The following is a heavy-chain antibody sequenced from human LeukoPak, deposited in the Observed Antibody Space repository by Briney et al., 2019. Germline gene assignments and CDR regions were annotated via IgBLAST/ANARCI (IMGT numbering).Heavy chain of an antibody. CDR2: ISSSSSTI. J-gene: IGHJ5*02. Sequence: GGSLRLSCAASGFTFSSYEMNWVRQAPGKGLEWVSYISSSSSTIYYADSVKDRFTISRDNAKNSLYLQMNSLRAEDTAVYYCARRASTWGQGTLVTVSS. V-gene: IGHV3-48*01. CDR3: ARRAST. CDR1: GFTFSSYE.